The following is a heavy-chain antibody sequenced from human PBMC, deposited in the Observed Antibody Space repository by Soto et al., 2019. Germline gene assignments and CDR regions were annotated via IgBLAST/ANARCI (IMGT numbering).Heavy chain of an antibody. Sequence: SLTCTVSGGSISSSSYYWGWIRQPPGKGLEWIGSIYYSGSTYYNPSLKSRVTISVDTSKNQFSLKLSSVTAADTAVYYCARLSSSSHHYYYYMDVWGKGTTVTVSS. CDR3: ARLSSSSHHYYYYMDV. J-gene: IGHJ6*03. V-gene: IGHV4-39*01. CDR2: IYYSGST. CDR1: GGSISSSSYY. D-gene: IGHD6-6*01.